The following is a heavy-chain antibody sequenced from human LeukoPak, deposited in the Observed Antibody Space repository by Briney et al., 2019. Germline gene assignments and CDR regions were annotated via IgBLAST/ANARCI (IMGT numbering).Heavy chain of an antibody. D-gene: IGHD6-19*01. CDR1: GFTFSSYG. Sequence: GGTLRLSCAASGFTFSSYGMSWVRQAPGKGLEWVSAISGSGGSTYYADSVKGRFTTSRDNSKNTLYLQMNSLRAEDTAVYYCAKGVRGWSTFDYWGQGTLVTVSS. J-gene: IGHJ4*02. CDR2: ISGSGGST. V-gene: IGHV3-23*01. CDR3: AKGVRGWSTFDY.